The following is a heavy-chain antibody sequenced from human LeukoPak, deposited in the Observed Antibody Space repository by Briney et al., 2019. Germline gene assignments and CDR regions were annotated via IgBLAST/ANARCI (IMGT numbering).Heavy chain of an antibody. V-gene: IGHV3-21*01. CDR1: GFTFSSYA. J-gene: IGHJ2*01. D-gene: IGHD1-1*01. CDR3: AGRDTTGYIPREWDYWYIDL. Sequence: GGSLRLSCAASGFTFSSYAMSWVRQAPGKGLEWVSSISTGSGYIYYADSVKGRFTISRDNAKNSLYLQMNSLRAEDTAVYYCAGRDTTGYIPREWDYWYIDLWGRGTLVSVSS. CDR2: ISTGSGYI.